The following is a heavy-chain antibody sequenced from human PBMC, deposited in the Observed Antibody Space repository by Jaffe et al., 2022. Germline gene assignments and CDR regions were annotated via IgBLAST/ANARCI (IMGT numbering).Heavy chain of an antibody. CDR2: IKQDGSEK. V-gene: IGHV3-7*05. Sequence: EVQLVESGGGLVQPGGSLRLSCAASGFTFSSYWMSWVRQAPGKGLEWVANIKQDGSEKYYVDSVKGRFTISRDNAKNSLYLQMNSLRAEDTAVYYCAREEYYYDSSGYCYFDYWGQGTLVTVSS. D-gene: IGHD3-22*01. CDR1: GFTFSSYW. CDR3: AREEYYYDSSGYCYFDY. J-gene: IGHJ4*02.